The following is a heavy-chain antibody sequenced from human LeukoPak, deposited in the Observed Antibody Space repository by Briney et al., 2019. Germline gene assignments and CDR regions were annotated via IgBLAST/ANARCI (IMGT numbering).Heavy chain of an antibody. V-gene: IGHV4-34*01. CDR2: INHSGST. CDR3: ARAPNPDFFDD. Sequence: SETLSLTCAVYGGSFSGYYWSWIRQPPGKGLEWIGEINHSGSTNYNPSLKSRVTISVDTSKNQFSLKLSSVTAADMAVYYCARAPNPDFFDDWGQGTLVTVSS. D-gene: IGHD2-8*01. J-gene: IGHJ4*02. CDR1: GGSFSGYY.